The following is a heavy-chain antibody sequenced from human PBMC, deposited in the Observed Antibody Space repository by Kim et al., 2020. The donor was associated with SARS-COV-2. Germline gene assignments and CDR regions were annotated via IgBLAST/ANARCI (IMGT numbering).Heavy chain of an antibody. V-gene: IGHV4-34*01. CDR1: GGSFSGYY. J-gene: IGHJ4*02. Sequence: SETLSLTCAVYGGSFSGYYWSWIRQPPGKGLEWIGEINHSGSTNYKPPLKSRVTISVDTSKNQFSVKLSSVTAADTAVYYCARLRVWDTAMAPRQGGFFDYWGQGTLVTVSS. CDR3: ARLRVWDTAMAPRQGGFFDY. CDR2: INHSGST. D-gene: IGHD5-18*01.